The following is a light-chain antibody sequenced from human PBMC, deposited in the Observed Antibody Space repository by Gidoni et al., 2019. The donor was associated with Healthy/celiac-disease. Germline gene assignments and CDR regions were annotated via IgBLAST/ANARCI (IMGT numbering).Light chain of an antibody. CDR1: SSNIGAGYE. CDR3: QSYDSSLSGCV. V-gene: IGLV1-40*01. CDR2: GNS. J-gene: IGLJ3*02. Sequence: SVLTQPPSVSGAPGQRVTISCTGSSSNIGAGYEVHWYQQLPGTAPKLLIYGNSNRPSGVPDRFSGSKSGTSASLAITGLQAEDEADYYCQSYDSSLSGCVFGGGTKLTVL.